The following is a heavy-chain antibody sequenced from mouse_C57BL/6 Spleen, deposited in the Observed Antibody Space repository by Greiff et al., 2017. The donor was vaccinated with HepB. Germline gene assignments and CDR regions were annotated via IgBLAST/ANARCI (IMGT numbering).Heavy chain of an antibody. D-gene: IGHD2-4*01. J-gene: IGHJ4*01. V-gene: IGHV1-52*01. CDR2: IDPSDSET. Sequence: QVQLKQPGAELVRPGSSVKLSCKASGYTFTSYWMHWVKQRPIQGLEWIGNIDPSDSETHYNQKFKDKATLTVDKSSSTAYMQLSSLTSEDSAVYYCARRGIDDYDDYAMDYWGQGTSVTVSS. CDR1: GYTFTSYW. CDR3: ARRGIDDYDDYAMDY.